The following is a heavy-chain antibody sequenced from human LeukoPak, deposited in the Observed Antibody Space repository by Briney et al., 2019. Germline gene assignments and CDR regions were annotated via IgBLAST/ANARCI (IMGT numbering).Heavy chain of an antibody. CDR1: GFTFSSYS. J-gene: IGHJ5*02. CDR3: AKGIWFDP. Sequence: GGSLRLSCAAPGFTFSSYSMNWVRQAPGKGLEWASSISSSSSYIYYADSVKGRFTISRDNAKNSLYLQMNSLRAEDTAVYYCAKGIWFDPWGQGTLVTVSS. CDR2: ISSSSSYI. V-gene: IGHV3-21*04.